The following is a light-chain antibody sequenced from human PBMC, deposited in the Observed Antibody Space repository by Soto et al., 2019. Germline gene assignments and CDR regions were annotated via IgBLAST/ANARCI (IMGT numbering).Light chain of an antibody. CDR1: QSISSW. J-gene: IGKJ1*01. V-gene: IGKV1-5*01. CDR3: HQYNSYSWT. Sequence: DIQMTQSPSTLSASVGDRVTITCRASQSISSWLAWYQQKPGKAPKLLIYDAPSLESGVPSRFSGSGSGTEFTLTISSLQPYDFATYYCHQYNSYSWTFGQGTKVEIK. CDR2: DAP.